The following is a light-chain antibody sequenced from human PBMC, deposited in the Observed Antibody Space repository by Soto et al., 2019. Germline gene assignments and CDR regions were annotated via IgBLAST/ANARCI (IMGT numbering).Light chain of an antibody. Sequence: EIVLTQSPGTLSLSPGERSTLSCRASQSVSSSYLAWYQQKPGQAPRLLLYGASSRATGIPDRFSGGGSGTDFTITISRLEPEDLAVYYCQQYGSSPLTFGGGTKVEIK. J-gene: IGKJ4*01. V-gene: IGKV3-20*01. CDR2: GAS. CDR1: QSVSSSY. CDR3: QQYGSSPLT.